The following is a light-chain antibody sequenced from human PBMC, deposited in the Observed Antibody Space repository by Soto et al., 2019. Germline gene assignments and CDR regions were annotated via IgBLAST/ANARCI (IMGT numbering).Light chain of an antibody. Sequence: QSALTQPASVSGSPGQSITISCTGTSSDVGGYNYVSWYQQHPGKAPKLMIYDVSNRPSGVSNRFSGSKSGNTASLTISGLQAEDEADYYCSSYTSSSLPYVFGPGTKLTVL. CDR1: SSDVGGYNY. V-gene: IGLV2-14*01. CDR3: SSYTSSSLPYV. CDR2: DVS. J-gene: IGLJ1*01.